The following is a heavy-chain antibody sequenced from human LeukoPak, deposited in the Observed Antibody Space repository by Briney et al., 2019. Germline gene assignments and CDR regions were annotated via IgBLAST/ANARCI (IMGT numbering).Heavy chain of an antibody. Sequence: GGSLRLSCAASGFTVSSNYMSWVRQAPGKGLEWVSIIYSGGSTYYADSVKGRFPISRDNSKNTLYLQMNSLRAEDTAVYYCASIMRDYYDSSGTLFDYWGQGTLVTVSS. D-gene: IGHD3-22*01. J-gene: IGHJ4*02. CDR2: IYSGGST. CDR1: GFTVSSNY. V-gene: IGHV3-66*01. CDR3: ASIMRDYYDSSGTLFDY.